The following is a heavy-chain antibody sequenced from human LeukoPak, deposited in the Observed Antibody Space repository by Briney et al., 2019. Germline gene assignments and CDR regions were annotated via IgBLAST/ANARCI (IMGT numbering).Heavy chain of an antibody. D-gene: IGHD2-8*01. V-gene: IGHV3-23*01. CDR3: AKHFSCMLCPGRFDP. J-gene: IGHJ5*02. CDR1: GFTFSSYG. CDR2: ISGSGGST. Sequence: GGSLRLSCAASGFTFSSYGMSWVRQAPGKGLEWVSIISGSGGSTYYADSVKGRFTISRDNSKNTLYLQMNSLRAEDTAVYYCAKHFSCMLCPGRFDPWGQGTLVTVSS.